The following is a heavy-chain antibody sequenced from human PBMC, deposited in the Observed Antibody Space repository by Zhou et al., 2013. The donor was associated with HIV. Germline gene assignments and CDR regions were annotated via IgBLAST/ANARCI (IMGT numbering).Heavy chain of an antibody. Sequence: QVQLVQSGAEVKKPGASVRVSCKVSGYTLTELLIHWVRQAPGGGPEWMGRFDPENRETTYAQKFQGRVIMTGDTSTDTAYIDVTSLTSDDTAVYYCAIDRXLEQRLENALAIWGQGTLVSVSS. J-gene: IGHJ3*02. V-gene: IGHV1-24*01. D-gene: IGHD1-1*01. CDR3: AIDRXLEQRLENALAI. CDR2: FDPENRET. CDR1: GYTLTELL.